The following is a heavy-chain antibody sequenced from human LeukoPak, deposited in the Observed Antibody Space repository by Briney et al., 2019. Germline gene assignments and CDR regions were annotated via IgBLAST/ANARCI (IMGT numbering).Heavy chain of an antibody. V-gene: IGHV1-2*02. CDR2: INPNSGGT. D-gene: IGHD3-22*01. J-gene: IGHJ4*02. Sequence: ASVKVSCKTSGYTFIAYYLHWVRQAPGQGLEWMGWINPNSGGTNYAQKFQGRVTMTRDTSISTAYMELSRLRSDDTAVYYCARARGRGNYYDSSDYWGQGTLVTVSS. CDR1: GYTFIAYY. CDR3: ARARGRGNYYDSSDY.